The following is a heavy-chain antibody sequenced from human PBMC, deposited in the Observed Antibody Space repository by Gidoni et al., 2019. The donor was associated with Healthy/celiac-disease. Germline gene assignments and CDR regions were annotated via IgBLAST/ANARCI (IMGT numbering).Heavy chain of an antibody. V-gene: IGHV3-30*18. J-gene: IGHJ3*02. Sequence: QVQLVESGGGVVQPGRSLRLSCASYGFTFSSYGMHWVRQAPGKGLEWVAVISYDGSNKYYADSVKARFTISRDNSKNTLYLQMNSLRAEDTAVYYCAKGYSSGWHGAHAFDIWGQGTMVTVSS. CDR2: ISYDGSNK. CDR1: GFTFSSYG. CDR3: AKGYSSGWHGAHAFDI. D-gene: IGHD6-19*01.